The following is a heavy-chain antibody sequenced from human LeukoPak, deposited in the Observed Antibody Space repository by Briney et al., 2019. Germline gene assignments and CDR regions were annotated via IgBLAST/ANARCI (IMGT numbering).Heavy chain of an antibody. D-gene: IGHD4-17*01. Sequence: GASVEVSCKASGYTFTSYYMHWVRQAPGQGLEWMGIINPSGGSTSYAQKFQGRVTMTRDTSTSTVYMELSSLRSEDTAVYYCASSYGDLAFDIWGQGTMVTVSS. J-gene: IGHJ3*02. CDR3: ASSYGDLAFDI. CDR1: GYTFTSYY. CDR2: INPSGGST. V-gene: IGHV1-46*01.